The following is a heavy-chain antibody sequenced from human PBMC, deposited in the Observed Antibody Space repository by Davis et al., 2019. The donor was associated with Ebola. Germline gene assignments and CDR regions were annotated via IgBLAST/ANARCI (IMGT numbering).Heavy chain of an antibody. V-gene: IGHV3-74*01. CDR1: GFTFSSYW. CDR3: ANTPHSSGWYPGGYYYGMDV. Sequence: GESLKISCAASGFTFSSYWMHWVRQAPGKGLVWVSRINSDGSSTSYADSVKGRFTISRDNAKNTLYLQMNSLRAEDTAVYYCANTPHSSGWYPGGYYYGMDVWGQGTTVTVSS. J-gene: IGHJ6*02. CDR2: INSDGSST. D-gene: IGHD6-19*01.